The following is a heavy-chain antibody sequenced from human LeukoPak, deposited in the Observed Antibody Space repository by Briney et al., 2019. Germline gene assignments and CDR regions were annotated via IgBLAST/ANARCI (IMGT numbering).Heavy chain of an antibody. V-gene: IGHV4-59*01. CDR2: IYYSGST. CDR3: ARGRSYDILTGYYPNDAFDI. Sequence: SETLSLTCTVSGGSISSYYWSWIRQPPGKGLEWIGYIYYSGSTNYNPSLKSRVTISVDTSKNQFSLKLSSVTAADTAVYYCARGRSYDILTGYYPNDAFDIWGQGTMVTVSS. J-gene: IGHJ3*02. D-gene: IGHD3-9*01. CDR1: GGSISSYY.